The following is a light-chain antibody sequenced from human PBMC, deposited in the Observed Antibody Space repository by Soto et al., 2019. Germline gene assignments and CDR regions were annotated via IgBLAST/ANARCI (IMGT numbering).Light chain of an antibody. CDR1: SSDVGKYDR. Sequence: QSVLTQPPSVSGSPGQSVTISCTGTSSDVGKYDRVSWYQQPPGTAPKLIIYEVINRPSGVPARFSGSKSGNTASLTISGLQAEDEADYYCSSYMSTSRYVFGAGTKLTVL. CDR3: SSYMSTSRYV. V-gene: IGLV2-18*02. J-gene: IGLJ1*01. CDR2: EVI.